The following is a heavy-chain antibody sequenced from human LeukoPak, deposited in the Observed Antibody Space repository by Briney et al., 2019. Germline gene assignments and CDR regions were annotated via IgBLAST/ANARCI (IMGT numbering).Heavy chain of an antibody. CDR1: GFTFSDYY. J-gene: IGHJ6*03. CDR3: ARVKGRGRTIFGVVITHYYYYYYMDV. Sequence: KPGGSLRLSCAASGFTFSDYYMSWIRQAPGKGLEWVSYISSSGSTIYYADSVKGRFTISRDNAKNSLYLQMNSLRAEDTAVYYCARVKGRGRTIFGVVITHYYYYYYMDVWGKGTTVTVSS. V-gene: IGHV3-11*01. CDR2: ISSSGSTI. D-gene: IGHD3-3*01.